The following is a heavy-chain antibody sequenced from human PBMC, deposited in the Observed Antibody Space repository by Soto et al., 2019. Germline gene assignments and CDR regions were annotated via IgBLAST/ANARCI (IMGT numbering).Heavy chain of an antibody. Sequence: QLQLRESGSGLVKSSQTLSLTCAVSGGSISTSDYSWSWIRQPPGRCLEWLGSIYHTGTTHYIPSLKNRLTMSLDKSKNQFSLDLTSVTAADTALYYCVRERTIFGVAPGGGVDVWGQGTTVTVSS. D-gene: IGHD3-3*01. V-gene: IGHV4-30-2*01. J-gene: IGHJ6*02. CDR3: VRERTIFGVAPGGGVDV. CDR2: IYHTGTT. CDR1: GGSISTSDYS.